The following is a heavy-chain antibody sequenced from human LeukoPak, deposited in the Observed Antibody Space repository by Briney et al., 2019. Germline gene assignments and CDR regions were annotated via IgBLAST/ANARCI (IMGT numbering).Heavy chain of an antibody. V-gene: IGHV4-31*03. D-gene: IGHD1-1*01. Sequence: PSETMSLTCPVSAGSLTSGYYWTWIRQHPGKGLEWIGYIHPSASTNYRPSLASRVIMSLDTSQNQFSLKWSSVTAADTAMYYCARGQDPFKTGSWGQGTLVTVSS. CDR3: ARGQDPFKTGS. CDR1: AGSLTSGYY. J-gene: IGHJ5*02. CDR2: IHPSAST.